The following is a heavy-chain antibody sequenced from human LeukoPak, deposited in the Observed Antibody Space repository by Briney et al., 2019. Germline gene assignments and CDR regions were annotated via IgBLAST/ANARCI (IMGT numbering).Heavy chain of an antibody. J-gene: IGHJ6*03. D-gene: IGHD2-2*01. CDR3: ARFGGGSCSGSSCYDYYVDV. CDR2: ISSTGSYI. CDR1: GFLFSSYS. V-gene: IGHV3-21*01. Sequence: PGGSLRLSCAASGFLFSSYSVIWVRQAPGKGLEWVSSISSTGSYIFYADSLKGRFTISRDNAKNSLYLQMNSLRAEDTAVYYCARFGGGSCSGSSCYDYYVDVWGKGTTVTVSS.